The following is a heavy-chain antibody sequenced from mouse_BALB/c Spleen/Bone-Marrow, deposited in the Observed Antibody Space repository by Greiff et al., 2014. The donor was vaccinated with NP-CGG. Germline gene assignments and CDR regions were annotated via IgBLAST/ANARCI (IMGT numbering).Heavy chain of an antibody. Sequence: VQLQQSGAELVRSGASVKLSCTGSGFNIKDSYIHWVKQRPGQGLEWIGWIDPENGDTEYAPKFQGKATMTADTSSNTAYLQLSSLTSEDTAVYYCTPYGNYVWEYWGQGTSVTVSS. J-gene: IGHJ4*01. D-gene: IGHD2-10*02. V-gene: IGHV14-4*02. CDR2: IDPENGDT. CDR1: GFNIKDSY. CDR3: TPYGNYVWEY.